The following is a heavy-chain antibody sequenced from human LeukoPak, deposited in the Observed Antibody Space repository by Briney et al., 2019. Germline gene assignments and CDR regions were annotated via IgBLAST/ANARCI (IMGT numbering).Heavy chain of an antibody. V-gene: IGHV3-30*04. J-gene: IGHJ4*02. D-gene: IGHD3-22*01. CDR2: TSFGGSDN. CDR3: ARAPGTMIVVDY. CDR1: GFTFSSYA. Sequence: GGSLRLSCAASGFTFSSYAMHWVRQAPGKGLKWVAVTSFGGSDNYYADSVKGRFTISRDNSKNTLYLQMNSLRPDDTAVYYCARAPGTMIVVDYWGQGTLVTVSS.